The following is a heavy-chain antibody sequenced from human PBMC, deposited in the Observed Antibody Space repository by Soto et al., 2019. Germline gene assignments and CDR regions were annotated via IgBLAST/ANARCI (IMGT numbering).Heavy chain of an antibody. J-gene: IGHJ2*01. Sequence: QVQLQESGPGLVKPSETLSLTCSVSGGSVINASFSWTWIRQAPGTGLEYIGYIFYTGVTNYNPSLRSRVTISLDTSKNHFSLKLNSMTAADTAVYYCLRVLDSSSYADLWGRVTLVTVSS. CDR2: IFYTGVT. D-gene: IGHD6-6*01. CDR3: LRVLDSSSYADL. CDR1: GGSVINASFS. V-gene: IGHV4-61*03.